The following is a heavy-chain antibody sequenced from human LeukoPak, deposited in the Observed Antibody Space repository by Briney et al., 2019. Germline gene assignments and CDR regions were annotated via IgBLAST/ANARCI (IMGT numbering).Heavy chain of an antibody. CDR2: INRSGST. CDR1: GGSFSGYC. V-gene: IGHV4-34*01. CDR3: TRGVGARLAD. Sequence: SETLSLTCAVYGGSFSGYCWSWIRQPPGKGLEWMGEINRSGSTNYSPSLKSRVTISLDTSKNQFSLKLSSVTAADTAVYYCTRGVGARLADWGQGNLVAVSS. J-gene: IGHJ4*02. D-gene: IGHD1-26*01.